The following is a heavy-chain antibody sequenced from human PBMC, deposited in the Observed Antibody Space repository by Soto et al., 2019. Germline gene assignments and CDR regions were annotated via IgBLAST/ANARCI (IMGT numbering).Heavy chain of an antibody. D-gene: IGHD6-19*01. CDR1: GGSISSSSYY. CDR3: ARPLLLAVAGKDYYYGMDV. CDR2: IYYSGST. J-gene: IGHJ6*02. Sequence: SETLSLTCTVSGGSISSSSYYWGWIRQPPGKGLEWIGSIYYSGSTYYNPSLKSRVTISVDTSKNQFSLKLSSVTAADTAVYYCARPLLLAVAGKDYYYGMDVWGQGTTVTVSS. V-gene: IGHV4-39*01.